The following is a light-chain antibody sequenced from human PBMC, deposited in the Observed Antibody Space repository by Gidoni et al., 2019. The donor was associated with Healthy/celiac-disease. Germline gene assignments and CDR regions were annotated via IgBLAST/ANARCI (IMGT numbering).Light chain of an antibody. CDR1: QNVSSN. CDR3: QQYNNWPRT. CDR2: CAS. J-gene: IGKJ1*01. Sequence: EIVMTQSPATLSVSPGERATLSCRASQNVSSNLAWYQQKPGQAPRLLIYCASTRATGIPARFSGSGSGTEFTLTISSLQSEDFAVYYCQQYNNWPRTFGQGTKVEIK. V-gene: IGKV3-15*01.